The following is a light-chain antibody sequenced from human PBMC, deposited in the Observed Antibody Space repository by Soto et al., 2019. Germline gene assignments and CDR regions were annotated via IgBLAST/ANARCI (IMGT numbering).Light chain of an antibody. J-gene: IGKJ1*01. CDR1: QTISSW. CDR3: QHYNIYSEA. Sequence: DIQMTQSPSTLSGSVGDRVTITCRASQTISSWLAWYQQKPGKAPKLLIYKASTLKSGVPSRFSGSGSGTEFTLTISSLQPDDFATYYCQHYNIYSEAFGQGTNVDI. V-gene: IGKV1-5*03. CDR2: KAS.